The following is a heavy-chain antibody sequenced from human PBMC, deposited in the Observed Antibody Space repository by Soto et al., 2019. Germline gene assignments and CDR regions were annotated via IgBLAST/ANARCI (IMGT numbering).Heavy chain of an antibody. Sequence: SETLSLTCAVYGGSFSGYYWSWIRQPPGKGLEWIGEINHSGSTNYNPSLKSRVTISVDTSKNQFSLQLNSVTPEDTAVYYCARGERYDYGDLFDYWGQGTLVTVSS. V-gene: IGHV4-34*01. J-gene: IGHJ4*02. CDR3: ARGERYDYGDLFDY. D-gene: IGHD4-17*01. CDR2: INHSGST. CDR1: GGSFSGYY.